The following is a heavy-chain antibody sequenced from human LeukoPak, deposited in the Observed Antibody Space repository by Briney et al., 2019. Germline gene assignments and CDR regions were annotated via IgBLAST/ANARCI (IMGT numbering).Heavy chain of an antibody. Sequence: GGSLRLSCGASGFTFSTYWMSWVRQAPGKGLEWVANINRDGSKKYSVDSVNGRFTISRDNAKNSLYLQMDSLGAEDTAVYYCVRDKVSDSGDSHFDYWGHGALVTVSS. CDR2: INRDGSKK. V-gene: IGHV3-7*01. CDR1: GFTFSTYW. D-gene: IGHD4-17*01. J-gene: IGHJ4*01. CDR3: VRDKVSDSGDSHFDY.